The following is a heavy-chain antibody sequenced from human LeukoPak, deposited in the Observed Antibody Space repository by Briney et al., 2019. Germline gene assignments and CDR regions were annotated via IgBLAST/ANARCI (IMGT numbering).Heavy chain of an antibody. Sequence: GGSLRLSCAASGFTFSNYAMSWVRQAPGKGLEWVSCISGDSRYIYYADSLKGRSTISRDNAQNSLYLHMNNLRAEDTAVYYCARGPFSSSWSEFDYWGQGTLVTVSS. CDR3: ARGPFSSSWSEFDY. V-gene: IGHV3-21*06. J-gene: IGHJ4*02. D-gene: IGHD6-13*01. CDR2: ISGDSRYI. CDR1: GFTFSNYA.